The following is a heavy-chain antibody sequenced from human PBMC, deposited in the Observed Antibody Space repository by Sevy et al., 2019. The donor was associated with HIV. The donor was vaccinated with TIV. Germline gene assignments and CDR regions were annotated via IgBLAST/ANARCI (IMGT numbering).Heavy chain of an antibody. J-gene: IGHJ5*02. D-gene: IGHD2-15*01. CDR3: AREDGYCSGGSCSTRGWA. V-gene: IGHV3-21*01. Sequence: GGSLRLSCTASGFTFRSYGMNWVRQAPGKGLEWVSSISSSSSYIYYADSVKGRFTISRDNAKNSLYLQMNSLRAEDTAVYYCAREDGYCSGGSCSTRGWAWGQGTLVTVSS. CDR1: GFTFRSYG. CDR2: ISSSSSYI.